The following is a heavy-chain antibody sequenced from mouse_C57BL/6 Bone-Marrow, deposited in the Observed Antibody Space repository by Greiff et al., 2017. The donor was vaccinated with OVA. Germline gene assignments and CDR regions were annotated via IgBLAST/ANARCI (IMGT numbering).Heavy chain of an antibody. CDR3: ARKDGYDYDWYWYFDV. J-gene: IGHJ1*03. CDR2: INPNNGGT. D-gene: IGHD2-4*01. V-gene: IGHV1-18*01. Sequence: EVQLQQSGPELVKPGASVTIPCKASGYTFTDYHMDWVKQSHGKSLEWIGDINPNNGGTIYNQKFKGKATLTVDKSSSTAYMELRSLTSEDTAVYYCARKDGYDYDWYWYFDVWGTGTTVTVSS. CDR1: GYTFTDYH.